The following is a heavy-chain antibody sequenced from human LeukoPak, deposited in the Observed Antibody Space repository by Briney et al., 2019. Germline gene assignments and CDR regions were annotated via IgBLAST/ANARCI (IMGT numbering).Heavy chain of an antibody. V-gene: IGHV1-2*02. CDR3: ARRDCSSTSCHGYDMDV. Sequence: GASVKVSCKASRYTFTGYYIHWVRQAPGQGLEWMGWINPTSFGTKYEQKFQGRVTMTRDTSTSTVYMELSSLRSEDTAVYYSARRDCSSTSCHGYDMDVWGKGTTVTVSS. D-gene: IGHD2-2*01. J-gene: IGHJ6*03. CDR2: INPTSFGT. CDR1: RYTFTGYY.